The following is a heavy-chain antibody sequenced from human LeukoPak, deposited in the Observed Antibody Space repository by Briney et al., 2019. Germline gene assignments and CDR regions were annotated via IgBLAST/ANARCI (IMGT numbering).Heavy chain of an antibody. CDR3: ARDATGSYPYYYYGMDV. V-gene: IGHV4-59*01. CDR2: ISYSGST. D-gene: IGHD1-26*01. Sequence: KPSDTLSLTCSDSGGSISSYYWSWIRQPPGKVLEWIGLISYSGSTNYNPSLKSRVTISVDTSKNQFSLKLSSVTAADTAVYYCARDATGSYPYYYYGMDVWGQGTTVTVSS. J-gene: IGHJ6*02. CDR1: GGSISSYY.